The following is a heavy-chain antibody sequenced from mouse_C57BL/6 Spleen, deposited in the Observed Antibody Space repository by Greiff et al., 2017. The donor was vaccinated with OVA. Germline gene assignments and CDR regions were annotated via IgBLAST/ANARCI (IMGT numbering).Heavy chain of an antibody. CDR2: INPNNGGT. V-gene: IGHV1-22*01. CDR1: GYTFTDYN. D-gene: IGHD4-1*01. CDR3: ARTGKNYVLYYAMDY. Sequence: VVKPGASVKMSCKASGYTFTDYNMHWVKQSHGKSLEWIGYINPNNGGTSYNQKFKGKATLTVNKSSSTAYMELRSLTSEDSAVYYCARTGKNYVLYYAMDYWGQGTSVTVSA. J-gene: IGHJ4*01.